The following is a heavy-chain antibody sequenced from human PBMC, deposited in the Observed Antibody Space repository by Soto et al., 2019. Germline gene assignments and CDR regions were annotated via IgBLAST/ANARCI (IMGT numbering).Heavy chain of an antibody. CDR3: ARHGTGGYSYGWFVGNWFDP. CDR2: IYPGDSDT. V-gene: IGHV5-51*01. Sequence: GESLKISCKGSGYSFTSYWIGWVRQMPGKGLEWVGIIYPGDSDTRYSPSFQGQVTISADKSISTAYLQWSSLKASDTAMHYCARHGTGGYSYGWFVGNWFDPWGQGTLVTVSS. D-gene: IGHD5-18*01. CDR1: GYSFTSYW. J-gene: IGHJ5*02.